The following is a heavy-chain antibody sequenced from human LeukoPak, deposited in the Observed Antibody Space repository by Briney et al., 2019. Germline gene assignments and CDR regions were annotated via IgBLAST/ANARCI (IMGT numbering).Heavy chain of an antibody. CDR3: ATNTAMANDAFDI. V-gene: IGHV4-30-2*01. D-gene: IGHD5-18*01. CDR1: GGSISSGGYS. Sequence: SETLSLTCAVSGGSISSGGYSWSWIRQPLGKGLEWIGYIYHSGSTYYNPSLKSRVTISVDRSKNQFSLKLSSVTAADTAVYYCATNTAMANDAFDIWGQGTMVTVSS. J-gene: IGHJ3*02. CDR2: IYHSGST.